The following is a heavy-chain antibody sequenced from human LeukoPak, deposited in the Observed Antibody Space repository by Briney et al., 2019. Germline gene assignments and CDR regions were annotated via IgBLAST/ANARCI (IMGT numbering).Heavy chain of an antibody. CDR1: GYTFTGYY. J-gene: IGHJ3*02. V-gene: IGHV1-2*02. Sequence: GASVKVSCKASGYTFTGYYMHWVRQAPGQGLEWMGWINPSSGGTNYAQKFQGRVTMTRDTSISTAYMELSRLRSDDTAVYYCATPSCSWCAFDIWGQGTMVTVSS. CDR3: ATPSCSWCAFDI. D-gene: IGHD6-13*01. CDR2: INPSSGGT.